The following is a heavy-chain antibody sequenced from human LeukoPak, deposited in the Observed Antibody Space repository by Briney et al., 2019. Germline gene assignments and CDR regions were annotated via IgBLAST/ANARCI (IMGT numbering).Heavy chain of an antibody. V-gene: IGHV1-8*01. Sequence: ASVKVSCXASGYTFTSYDINWVRQATGQGLEWMGWMNPNSGNTGYAQKFQGRVTMTRNTSISTAYMELSSLRSEDTAVYYCARGGSPPLYYYYYMDVWGKGTTVTVSS. J-gene: IGHJ6*03. CDR1: GYTFTSYD. CDR3: ARGGSPPLYYYYYMDV. CDR2: MNPNSGNT.